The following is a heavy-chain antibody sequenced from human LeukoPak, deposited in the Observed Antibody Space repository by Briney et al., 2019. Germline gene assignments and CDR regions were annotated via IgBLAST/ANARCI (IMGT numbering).Heavy chain of an antibody. CDR2: ISSSGSTI. Sequence: GGSLRLSCAASGLTFSDYYMSWIRQAPGKGLEWVSYISSSGSTIYYADSVKGRFTISRDNAKNSLYLQMNSLRAEDTAVYYCARSPLQMWGSADFDYWGQGTLVTVSS. D-gene: IGHD7-27*01. V-gene: IGHV3-11*01. CDR1: GLTFSDYY. J-gene: IGHJ4*02. CDR3: ARSPLQMWGSADFDY.